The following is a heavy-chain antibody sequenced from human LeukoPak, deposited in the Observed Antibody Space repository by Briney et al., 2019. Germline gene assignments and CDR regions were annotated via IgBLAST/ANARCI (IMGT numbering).Heavy chain of an antibody. CDR2: INYDGSST. V-gene: IGHV3-74*01. J-gene: IGHJ2*01. D-gene: IGHD2-15*01. CDR3: ARDGLAAATLHWCFDL. CDR1: GFTFSTFW. Sequence: GGSLRLSCATSGFTFSTFWMHWVRQAPGKGLVWVSRINYDGSSTNYADSVKGRFTISRDNAKNTLYLQMNSLRAEDTAVYYCARDGLAAATLHWCFDLWGRGTLVTVSS.